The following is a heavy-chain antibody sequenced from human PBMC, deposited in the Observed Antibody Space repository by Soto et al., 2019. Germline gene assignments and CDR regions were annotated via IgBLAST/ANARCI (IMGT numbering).Heavy chain of an antibody. CDR3: AAGGGLPRYY. Sequence: QLQLQESGSGLVKPSQTLSLTCAVSGGSISSGGYSWSWIRQPPGKGLEWIGYIYHSGSTYYNPYLKRRVTIAGDRSKNQCARKLSPVPAAATAVYFCAAGGGLPRYYWGQGTLVTVSS. CDR2: IYHSGST. V-gene: IGHV4-30-2*01. CDR1: GGSISSGGYS. D-gene: IGHD5-12*01. J-gene: IGHJ4*02.